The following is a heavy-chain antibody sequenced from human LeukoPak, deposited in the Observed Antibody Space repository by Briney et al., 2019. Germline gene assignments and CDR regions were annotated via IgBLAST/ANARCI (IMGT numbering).Heavy chain of an antibody. CDR3: ARDTYCSSTSCYAFYYYYYYMDV. CDR1: GFTFSSYW. CDR2: IKQDGGEK. D-gene: IGHD2-2*01. V-gene: IGHV3-7*01. Sequence: GGSLRLSCAASGFTFSSYWMSWVRQAPGKGLEWVANIKQDGGEKYYVDSVKGRFTISRDNAKNSLYLQMNSLRAEDTAVYYCARDTYCSSTSCYAFYYYYYYMDVWGKGTTVTVSS. J-gene: IGHJ6*03.